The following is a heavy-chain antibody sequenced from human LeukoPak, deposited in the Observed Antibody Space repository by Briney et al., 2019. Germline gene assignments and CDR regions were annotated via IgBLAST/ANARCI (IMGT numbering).Heavy chain of an antibody. D-gene: IGHD1-26*01. CDR3: ATLVGAHDWFDP. Sequence: ASVKVSCKVSGYTLTDYYMHWVQQAPGKGLEWMGLVDPEDGETIYAEKFQGRVTITADTSTDTAYMELSSLRSEDTAVYYCATLVGAHDWFDPWGQGTLVTVSS. CDR1: GYTLTDYY. CDR2: VDPEDGET. V-gene: IGHV1-69-2*01. J-gene: IGHJ5*02.